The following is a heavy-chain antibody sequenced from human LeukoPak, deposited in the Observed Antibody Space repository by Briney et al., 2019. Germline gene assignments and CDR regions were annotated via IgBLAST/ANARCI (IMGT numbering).Heavy chain of an antibody. Sequence: PGGSLRLSCAASGFTFGSYDMSWVRQAPGKGLEWVSGITYSSGYTYYADSVKGRFTISRDNSRNTLYLQMNSLRAEDTAVYYCARVSIAAHDYWGQGTLVTVSS. CDR2: ITYSSGYT. CDR1: GFTFGSYD. J-gene: IGHJ4*02. D-gene: IGHD6-6*01. V-gene: IGHV3-23*01. CDR3: ARVSIAAHDY.